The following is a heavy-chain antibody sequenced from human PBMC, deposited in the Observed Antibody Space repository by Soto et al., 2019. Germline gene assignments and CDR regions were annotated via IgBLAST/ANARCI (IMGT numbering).Heavy chain of an antibody. CDR1: GFTFSSYG. J-gene: IGHJ6*02. CDR2: ISYDGSNK. CDR3: AKEECSGGSCYSENRYYYGMDV. V-gene: IGHV3-30*18. D-gene: IGHD2-15*01. Sequence: ESGGGVVQPGRSLRLSCAASGFTFSSYGMHWVRQAPGKGLEWVAVISYDGSNKYYADSVKGRFTISRDNSKNTLYLQMNSLRAEDTAVYYCAKEECSGGSCYSENRYYYGMDVWGQGTTVTVSS.